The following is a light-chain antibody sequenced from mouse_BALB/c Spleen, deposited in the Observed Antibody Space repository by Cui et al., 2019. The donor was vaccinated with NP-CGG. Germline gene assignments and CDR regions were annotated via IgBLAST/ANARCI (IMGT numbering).Light chain of an antibody. CDR3: ALWYSNHWV. CDR1: TGAVTTSNY. CDR2: GTN. Sequence: QAVVPQESALTTSPGETVTLTCRSSTGAVTTSNYANWVQEKPDHLFTGLIGGTNNRAPGVPARFSGSLIGDKAALTITRAQTEDEAKYFCALWYSNHWVFGGGTKLTVL. V-gene: IGLV1*01. J-gene: IGLJ1*01.